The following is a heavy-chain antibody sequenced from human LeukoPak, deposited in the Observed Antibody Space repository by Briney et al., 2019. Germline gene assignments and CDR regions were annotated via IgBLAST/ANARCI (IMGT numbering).Heavy chain of an antibody. V-gene: IGHV1-24*01. CDR1: GYTLTEVS. Sequence: ASVKVSCKVSGYTLTEVSMHWVRQAPGKGLEWMGSFDPEDGETVYAQRFQGRVIMTEDTSTDTAYMELSSLNSEDRAVYYCTTVEMIRGVIMMYWGQGTLVTVSS. J-gene: IGHJ4*02. D-gene: IGHD3-10*01. CDR2: FDPEDGET. CDR3: TTVEMIRGVIMMY.